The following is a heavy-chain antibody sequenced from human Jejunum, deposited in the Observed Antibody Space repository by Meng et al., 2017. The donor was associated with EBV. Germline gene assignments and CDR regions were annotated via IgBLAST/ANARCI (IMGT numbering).Heavy chain of an antibody. CDR2: INYSGTT. CDR3: ASPTQYSTSCYLS. D-gene: IGHD2-2*01. Sequence: QLQLQEAGPGLVTPSXXXXLXXTVSGGSISRSDYFWGWIRQSPGKGLEWIGSINYSGTTYYNPSLKSRVTISVDTSKNQFSLELRSVTAADTAVYYCASPTQYSTSCYLSWGQGTLVTVSS. CDR1: GGSISRSDYF. J-gene: IGHJ4*02. V-gene: IGHV4-39*07.